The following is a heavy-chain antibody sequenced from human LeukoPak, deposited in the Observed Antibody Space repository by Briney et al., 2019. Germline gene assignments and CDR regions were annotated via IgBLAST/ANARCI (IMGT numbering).Heavy chain of an antibody. Sequence: GGSLRLSCAASGFTFSSYAMSWVRQAPGKGLEWVSAISGSGGSTYYADSVEGRFTISRDNSKNTLYLQMNSLRAEDTAVYYCAKELVRGGGGYYFDYWGQGTLVTVSS. CDR3: AKELVRGGGGYYFDY. D-gene: IGHD3-10*01. V-gene: IGHV3-23*01. J-gene: IGHJ4*02. CDR2: ISGSGGST. CDR1: GFTFSSYA.